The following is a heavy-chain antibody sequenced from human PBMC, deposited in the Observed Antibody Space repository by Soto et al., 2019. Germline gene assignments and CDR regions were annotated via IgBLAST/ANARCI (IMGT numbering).Heavy chain of an antibody. CDR2: IIPIFGTA. Sequence: ASVKVSCKASGGTSSSYAISWVRQAPGQGLEWMGGIIPIFGTANYAQKFQGRVTITADESTSTAYMELSSLRSEDTAVYYCARDRAGPGSGSYYNLLPYYYGMDVWGQGTTVTVSS. CDR1: GGTSSSYA. D-gene: IGHD3-10*01. V-gene: IGHV1-69*13. J-gene: IGHJ6*02. CDR3: ARDRAGPGSGSYYNLLPYYYGMDV.